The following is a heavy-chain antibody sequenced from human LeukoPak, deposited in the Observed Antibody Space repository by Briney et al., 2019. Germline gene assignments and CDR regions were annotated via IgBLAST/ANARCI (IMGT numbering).Heavy chain of an antibody. J-gene: IGHJ4*02. D-gene: IGHD2-2*01. CDR2: ISSSGSTI. CDR3: ARHPEPGYCSSTSCHESYFDY. CDR1: GFTFSDYY. V-gene: IGHV3-11*01. Sequence: GGSLRLSCAASGFTFSDYYMSWLRQAPGKGLEWVSYISSSGSTIYYADSVKGRFAISRDNAKNSLYLQMNSLRAEDTAVYYCARHPEPGYCSSTSCHESYFDYWGQGTLVTVSS.